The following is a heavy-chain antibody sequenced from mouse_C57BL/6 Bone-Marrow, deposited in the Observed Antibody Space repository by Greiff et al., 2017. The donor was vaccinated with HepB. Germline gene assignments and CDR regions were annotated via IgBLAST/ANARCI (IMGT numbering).Heavy chain of an antibody. CDR1: GFSLTSYG. CDR2: IWSGGST. D-gene: IGHD3-3*01. J-gene: IGHJ3*01. CDR3: ARGDEEFAY. V-gene: IGHV2-2*01. Sequence: QVQLQQSGPGLVQPSQSLSITCTVSGFSLTSYGVHWVRQSPGKGLEWLGVIWSGGSTDYNAAFISRLSISKDNSKSQVFFKMNSLQADDTAIYYCARGDEEFAYWGQGTLVTVSA.